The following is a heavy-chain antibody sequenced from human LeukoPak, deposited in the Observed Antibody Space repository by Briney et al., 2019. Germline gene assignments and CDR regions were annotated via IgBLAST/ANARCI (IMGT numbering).Heavy chain of an antibody. CDR2: IIPIFGTA. CDR3: ARVLMITFGGGTNWFDP. J-gene: IGHJ5*02. CDR1: GGTFSSYA. Sequence: ASVKVSCKASGGTFSSYAISWVRQAPGQGPEWMGGIIPIFGTANYAQKFQGRVTITADESTSTAYMELSSLRSEDTAVYYCARVLMITFGGGTNWFDPWGQGTLVTVSS. V-gene: IGHV1-69*13. D-gene: IGHD3-16*01.